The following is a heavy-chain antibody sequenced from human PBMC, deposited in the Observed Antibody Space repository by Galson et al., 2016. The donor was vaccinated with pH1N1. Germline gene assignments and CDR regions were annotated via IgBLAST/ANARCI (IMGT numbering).Heavy chain of an antibody. CDR2: IFYSGST. J-gene: IGHJ4*02. Sequence: LSLTCTVSGGSISSGGYYWSWIRQHPGKGLEWIGYIFYSGSTYYNPSLKSRVTISVDTSKNQFSLKLSSVAAADTAVYYCARGVSVAGTPRLDYWGQGTLVTVSS. CDR1: GGSISSGGYY. CDR3: ARGVSVAGTPRLDY. V-gene: IGHV4-31*03. D-gene: IGHD6-19*01.